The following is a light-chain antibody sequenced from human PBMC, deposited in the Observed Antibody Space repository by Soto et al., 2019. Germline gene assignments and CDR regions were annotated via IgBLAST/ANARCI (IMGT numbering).Light chain of an antibody. CDR1: QSLLHSNGYNY. J-gene: IGKJ1*01. V-gene: IGKV2-28*01. CDR3: MQALQTQWT. CDR2: LGS. Sequence: DIVMTQSPLSLSVTPGEPASISCRSSQSLLHSNGYNYLDWYLQKPGQSPQLLIYLGSNRASGVSDRFSGSGSGTDFTLTISRVEAEDVGVYYCMQALQTQWTFGQGTKVEIK.